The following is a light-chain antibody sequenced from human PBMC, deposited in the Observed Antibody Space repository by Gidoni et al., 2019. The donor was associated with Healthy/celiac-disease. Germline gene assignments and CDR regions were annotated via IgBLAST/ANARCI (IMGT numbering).Light chain of an antibody. J-gene: IGLJ2*01. CDR1: RSDVGGYNY. CDR3: SSYAGSNNVV. Sequence: PLSPPSPPAGAPGPSVTISCTGTRSDVGGYNYVSWYQQHPGKAPKLMIYEVSKRPSGVPDRFSGSKSGNTASLTVSGLQAEDEADYYCSSYAGSNNVVFGGGTKLTVL. V-gene: IGLV2-8*01. CDR2: EVS.